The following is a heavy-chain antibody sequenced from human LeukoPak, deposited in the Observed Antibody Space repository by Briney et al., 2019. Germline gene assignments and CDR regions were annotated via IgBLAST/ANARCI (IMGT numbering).Heavy chain of an antibody. Sequence: ASVKVSCKASGYTFTSYYMHWVRQAPGQGLEWMGIINPSGGSTSYAQKFQGRVTMTRDTSTSTVYMELSSLRSEDTAVYYCARMYYDILTGYYTHWYFDLWGRGTLVTVSS. V-gene: IGHV1-46*01. J-gene: IGHJ2*01. CDR1: GYTFTSYY. CDR3: ARMYYDILTGYYTHWYFDL. CDR2: INPSGGST. D-gene: IGHD3-9*01.